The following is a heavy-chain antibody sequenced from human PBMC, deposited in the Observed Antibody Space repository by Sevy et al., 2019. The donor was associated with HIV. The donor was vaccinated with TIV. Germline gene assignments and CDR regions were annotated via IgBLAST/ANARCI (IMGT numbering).Heavy chain of an antibody. CDR1: VGSISSGGYY. V-gene: IGHV4-31*03. CDR3: ARHVFRDAFDI. Sequence: SETLSLTCTVSVGSISSGGYYWSWIRQHPGRGLEWIGYNYYSGSTYYNPSLKSRVTISVDTSKNQFSLKLSSVTAADTAVYYCARHVFRDAFDIWGQGTMVTVSS. CDR2: NYYSGST. D-gene: IGHD2-21*01. J-gene: IGHJ3*02.